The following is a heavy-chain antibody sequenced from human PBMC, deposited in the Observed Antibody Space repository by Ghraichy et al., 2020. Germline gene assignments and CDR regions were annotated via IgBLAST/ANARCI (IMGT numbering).Heavy chain of an antibody. CDR1: GYTLTEFS. V-gene: IGHV1-24*01. CDR3: ATEHKQWLVRIHYGMDV. CDR2: FDPEDGET. Sequence: ASVKVSCKVSGYTLTEFSMHWVRQAPGKGLEWMGGFDPEDGETIYAQKFQGRVTMTEDTSTDTAYMELSSLRSEDTAVYYCATEHKQWLVRIHYGMDVWGQGTTVTVSS. J-gene: IGHJ6*02. D-gene: IGHD6-19*01.